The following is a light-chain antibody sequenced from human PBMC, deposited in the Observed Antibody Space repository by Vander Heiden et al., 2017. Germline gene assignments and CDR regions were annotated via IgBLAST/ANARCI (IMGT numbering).Light chain of an antibody. CDR2: DVS. CDR3: CSYAGRYTLV. CDR1: SSEVGGYNN. Sequence: QSPLPQPRSVSWFPGQSVTSSGTGTSSEVGGYNNVSRYQQHAGKAPKIMIYDVSKRPSGVPDRFSGSKSGNTASLTISGLQAEDEADYYCCSYAGRYTLVFGGGTKLTVL. J-gene: IGLJ3*02. V-gene: IGLV2-11*01.